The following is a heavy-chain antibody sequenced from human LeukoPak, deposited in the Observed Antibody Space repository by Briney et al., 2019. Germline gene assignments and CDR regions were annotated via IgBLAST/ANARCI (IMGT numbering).Heavy chain of an antibody. CDR3: ARTGGSFYFYYYMDV. CDR2: IYYTGST. CDR1: GFSFSRYA. V-gene: IGHV4-39*07. Sequence: GSLRLSCAASGFSFSRYAMGWIRQPPGKGLEWIGSIYYTGSTYYNPSLKSRVTISVDTSKKQFSLRLTSVTAADTAVYYCARTGGSFYFYYYMDVWGKGTTVTVSS. D-gene: IGHD1-26*01. J-gene: IGHJ6*03.